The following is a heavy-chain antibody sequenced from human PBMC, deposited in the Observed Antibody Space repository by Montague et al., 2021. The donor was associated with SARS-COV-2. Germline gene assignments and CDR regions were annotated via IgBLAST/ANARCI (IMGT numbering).Heavy chain of an antibody. D-gene: IGHD4-17*01. J-gene: IGHJ4*02. CDR1: GFTFSSYA. CDR2: ISYDGSNK. CDR3: ASELADYGDFDY. V-gene: IGHV3-30-3*01. Sequence: SLRLSCAASGFTFSSYAMHWVRQAPGKGLEWVAVISYDGSNKYYADSVKGRFTTSRDNSKNTLYLQMNSLRAEDTAVYYCASELADYGDFDYWSQGTLVTVSS.